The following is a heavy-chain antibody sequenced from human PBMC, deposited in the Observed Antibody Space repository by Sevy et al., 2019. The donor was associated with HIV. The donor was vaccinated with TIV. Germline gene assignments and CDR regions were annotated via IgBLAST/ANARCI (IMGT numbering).Heavy chain of an antibody. D-gene: IGHD2-15*01. CDR1: GFTFTSYA. CDR2: ISGSGRST. CDR3: AKGYCSGGSCPRDYYYYGMDV. V-gene: IGHV3-23*01. J-gene: IGHJ6*02. Sequence: GGSLRLSCAASGFTFTSYAMNWVRQAPGKGLDWVSSISGSGRSTYYADSVEGRFTISRDNSKNTLSLQVNSLRSDDTAVYYCAKGYCSGGSCPRDYYYYGMDVWGHGTTVTVSS.